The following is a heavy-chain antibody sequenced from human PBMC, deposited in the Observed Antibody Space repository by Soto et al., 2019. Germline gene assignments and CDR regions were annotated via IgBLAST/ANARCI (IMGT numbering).Heavy chain of an antibody. CDR2: IDSDGRST. Sequence: EVQLVESRGGLVQPGGSLRLSCAASGFTFSSYWMHWVRQSPGKGLVWVSQIDSDGRSTTYADTVKGRFTVSRDNAKNKLFLQMNSLRAEDTAVYYCVRDYDSSGFYSGHWGQGTLVTVSS. CDR3: VRDYDSSGFYSGH. V-gene: IGHV3-74*03. J-gene: IGHJ4*02. D-gene: IGHD3-22*01. CDR1: GFTFSSYW.